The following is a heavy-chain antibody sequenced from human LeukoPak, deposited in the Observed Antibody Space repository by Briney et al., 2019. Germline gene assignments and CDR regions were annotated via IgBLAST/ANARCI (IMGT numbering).Heavy chain of an antibody. J-gene: IGHJ6*03. CDR3: AREDNGLLWFGELLGNYYYYYMDV. D-gene: IGHD3-10*01. CDR2: IYHSGRT. Sequence: SETLSLTCAVYGGSFSNYYWSWIRQPPGKGLEWIGEIYHSGRTNYNPSLKSRVTVSVDTSKNQFSLKLSSVTAADTAVYYCAREDNGLLWFGELLGNYYYYYMDVWGKGTTVTISS. V-gene: IGHV4-34*01. CDR1: GGSFSNYY.